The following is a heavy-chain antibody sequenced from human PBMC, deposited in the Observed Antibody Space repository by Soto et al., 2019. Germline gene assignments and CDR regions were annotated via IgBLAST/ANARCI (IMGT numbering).Heavy chain of an antibody. J-gene: IGHJ4*02. CDR2: INHSGST. V-gene: IGHV4-34*01. CDR3: ARRDCSSTSCYLEY. D-gene: IGHD2-2*01. CDR1: GGSFSGYY. Sequence: QVQLQQWGAGLLKPSETLSLTCAVYGGSFSGYYWSWIRQPPGKGLEWIGEINHSGSTNYNQSLKSRVTISVDTSKNQFSLKLSSMTAADTAVYYCARRDCSSTSCYLEYWGQGTLVTVSS.